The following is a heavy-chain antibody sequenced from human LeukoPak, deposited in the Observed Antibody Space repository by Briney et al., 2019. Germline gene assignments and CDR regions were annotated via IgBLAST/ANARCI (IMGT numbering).Heavy chain of an antibody. CDR2: INPNSGGT. CDR1: GYTFTAYY. Sequence: ASMKVSCKASGYTFTAYYMHWVRQAPGQGLEWMGWINPNSGGTSYAQRFQGRVTMTRDTSISTAYMQMSRLRSDDTAVYYCASTPRGIADFEYWGQGTLVTVSS. CDR3: ASTPRGIADFEY. V-gene: IGHV1-2*02. J-gene: IGHJ4*02. D-gene: IGHD2-21*01.